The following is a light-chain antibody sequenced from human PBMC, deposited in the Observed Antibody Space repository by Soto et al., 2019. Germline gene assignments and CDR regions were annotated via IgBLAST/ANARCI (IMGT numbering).Light chain of an antibody. Sequence: HSALTQPASVSGSPGQSITITCTGSNNDIGADKFVSWYQQHPGEAPKLIIFDVSNRPSRVSHRFSGSKSGNTASLTISRLQPEDESDYYCTSFTTNLAFVFGTGTKLTVL. V-gene: IGLV2-14*03. CDR3: TSFTTNLAFV. J-gene: IGLJ1*01. CDR1: NNDIGADKF. CDR2: DVS.